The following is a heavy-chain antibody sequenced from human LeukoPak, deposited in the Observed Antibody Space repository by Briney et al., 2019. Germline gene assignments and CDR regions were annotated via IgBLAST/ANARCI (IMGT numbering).Heavy chain of an antibody. V-gene: IGHV3-23*01. J-gene: IGHJ4*02. Sequence: GGSLRLSCAASRFTFSSYAMSWVRQAPGKGLEWVSAISGSGGSTYYADSVKGRFTISRDNSKNTLYLQMNSLRAEDTAVYYCAKAFMIVVVVAAPFDYWGQGTLVTVSS. D-gene: IGHD2-15*01. CDR3: AKAFMIVVVVAAPFDY. CDR1: RFTFSSYA. CDR2: ISGSGGST.